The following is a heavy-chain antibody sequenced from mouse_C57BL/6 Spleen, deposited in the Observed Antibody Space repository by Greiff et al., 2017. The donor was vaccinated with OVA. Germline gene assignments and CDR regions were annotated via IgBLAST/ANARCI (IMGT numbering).Heavy chain of an antibody. Sequence: QVQLKQSGAELMKPGASVKLSCKATGYTFTGYWIEWVKQRPGHGLEWIGEILPGSGSTNYDEKCKGKATFTADTSSHSAYTQLSSRTTEDSAIYYCARGNWGLGDDWGQGTTLTVSS. CDR1: GYTFTGYW. D-gene: IGHD4-1*01. J-gene: IGHJ2*01. CDR3: ARGNWGLGDD. CDR2: ILPGSGST. V-gene: IGHV1-9*01.